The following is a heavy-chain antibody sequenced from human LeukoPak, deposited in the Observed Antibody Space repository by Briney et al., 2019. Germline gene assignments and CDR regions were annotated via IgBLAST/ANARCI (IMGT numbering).Heavy chain of an antibody. J-gene: IGHJ5*02. CDR1: GFTLSTFD. CDR2: ISTSSRYI. Sequence: GGSLRLPCAASGFTLSTFDMNWVRQAPGKGLEWVSSISTSSRYIYYRDSVKGRFTISRDDAKNSLYLQMNSLRVEDTAVYYCARADCSGSTCYLRRSWFDPWGQGTLVTVSS. CDR3: ARADCSGSTCYLRRSWFDP. V-gene: IGHV3-21*01. D-gene: IGHD2-2*01.